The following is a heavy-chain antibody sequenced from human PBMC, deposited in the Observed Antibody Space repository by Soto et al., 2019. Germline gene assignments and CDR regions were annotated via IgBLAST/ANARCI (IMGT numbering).Heavy chain of an antibody. V-gene: IGHV1-18*01. J-gene: IGHJ4*02. CDR1: GYSFSTYG. CDR2: ISVFNGNT. D-gene: IGHD3-10*01. Sequence: QVQLVQSGGEVKKPGASVKVSCKTSGYSFSTYGISWVRQAPGQGLEWMGWISVFNGNTNYARKDQDRVIISTESSTSTSYMELGSQTTDHTAIYSCARGGSYGVDYWGQGTLVTVSS. CDR3: ARGGSYGVDY.